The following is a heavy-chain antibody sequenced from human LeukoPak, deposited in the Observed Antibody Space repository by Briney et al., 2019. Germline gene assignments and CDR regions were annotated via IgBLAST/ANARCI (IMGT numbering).Heavy chain of an antibody. J-gene: IGHJ4*02. Sequence: QPGGSLRLSCAASGFTFSSYDMHWVRQATGKGLEWVSAIGTAGDTYYPGSVKGRFTISRENAKNSLYLQMNSLRAGDTAVYYCARVYYYDSSGYYSDYWGQGTLVTVSS. CDR1: GFTFSSYD. D-gene: IGHD3-22*01. V-gene: IGHV3-13*01. CDR2: IGTAGDT. CDR3: ARVYYYDSSGYYSDY.